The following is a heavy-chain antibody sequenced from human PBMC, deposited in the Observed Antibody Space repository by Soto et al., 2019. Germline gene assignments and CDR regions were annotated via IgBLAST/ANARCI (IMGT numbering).Heavy chain of an antibody. CDR2: ISNDGSNK. V-gene: IGHV3-30*18. Sequence: QVHLVEPGGGVVQPGRSLRLSCAASGFSFSTYGMHWVRQAPGKGLEWVAFISNDGSNKYYADSVKGRFTISRDNSKNTLYLQMNSLRAEDTAVYYWAKGFGNYWAFDYWGQGTLVTVSS. CDR1: GFSFSTYG. J-gene: IGHJ4*02. CDR3: AKGFGNYWAFDY. D-gene: IGHD1-26*01.